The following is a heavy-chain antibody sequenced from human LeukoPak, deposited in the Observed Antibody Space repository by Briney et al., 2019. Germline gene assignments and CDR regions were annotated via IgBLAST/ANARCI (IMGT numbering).Heavy chain of an antibody. CDR3: ARAPLHWGSEIAY. V-gene: IGHV1-18*01. CDR2: MSAFTGNT. J-gene: IGHJ4*02. Sequence: ASVKVSCKTSGYTFNSYGISWVRQAPGQGLEWMGWMSAFTGNTNYAQKFQGRVTMTTDTSTSTAYMELRSLRSDDTAVYYSARAPLHWGSEIAYWGQGTLVTVSS. D-gene: IGHD7-27*01. CDR1: GYTFNSYG.